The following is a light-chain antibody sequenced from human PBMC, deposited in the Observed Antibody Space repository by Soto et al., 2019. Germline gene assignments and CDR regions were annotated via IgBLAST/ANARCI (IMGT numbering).Light chain of an antibody. Sequence: DIVLTQSPGTLSLSVGERAALSCRASQSVTDTYLAWYQQKPGQAPRLIIYGTSIKATGISDRFTGSGSGTDSTLTISRLAPEDFAVYYCQQYGSSPVTFGGGPRVEI. CDR2: GTS. J-gene: IGKJ4*01. CDR1: QSVTDTY. CDR3: QQYGSSPVT. V-gene: IGKV3-20*01.